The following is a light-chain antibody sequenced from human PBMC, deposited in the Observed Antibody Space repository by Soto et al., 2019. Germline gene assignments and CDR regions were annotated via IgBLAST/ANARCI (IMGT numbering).Light chain of an antibody. CDR2: DVS. Sequence: QSALTQPASVSVSPGQSITISCTGTSSDVGGYNYVSWYQQHPGKAPKLMIYDVSNRPSGVSNRFSGSKSGNTVSLTISGLQAEDEADYYCSSYTSSSTLMVFGGGTKLTVL. CDR1: SSDVGGYNY. CDR3: SSYTSSSTLMV. J-gene: IGLJ2*01. V-gene: IGLV2-14*01.